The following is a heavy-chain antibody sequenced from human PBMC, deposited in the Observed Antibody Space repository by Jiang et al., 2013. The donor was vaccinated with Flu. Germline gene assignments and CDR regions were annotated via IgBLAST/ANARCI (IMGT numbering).Heavy chain of an antibody. V-gene: IGHV3-23*01. CDR3: SKLLGTTTGGPFTY. D-gene: IGHD1-14*01. CDR1: GFDFGGHA. CDR2: IDIGGDTT. Sequence: VQLLESGGGLVQPGGSLRLSCAVSGFDFGGHAWSWVRQAPGRGLEWVSSIDIGGDTTYYADSVEGRFTISRDNSKNTVYLQMHSLRAEDTAVYYCSKLLGTTTGGPFTYWGQGTPVTVSS. J-gene: IGHJ4*02.